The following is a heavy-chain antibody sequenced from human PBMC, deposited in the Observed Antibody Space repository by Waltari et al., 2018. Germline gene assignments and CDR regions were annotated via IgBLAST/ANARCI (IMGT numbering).Heavy chain of an antibody. Sequence: QVQVVQSGAEVKKPGASVKVSCKTSGYTFTGYYIHWVRQAPGQGLAWMGWSNPDTCGTNYGQKVQGRVSMTRDTSISTAYMELSSLKSDDTAIYYCTRWTFAMGFDPWGQGTLVTVSS. V-gene: IGHV1-2*02. CDR1: GYTFTGYY. CDR2: SNPDTCGT. J-gene: IGHJ5*02. CDR3: TRWTFAMGFDP.